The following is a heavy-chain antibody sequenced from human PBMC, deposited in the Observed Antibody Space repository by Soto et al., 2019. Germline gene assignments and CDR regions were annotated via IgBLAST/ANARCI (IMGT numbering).Heavy chain of an antibody. J-gene: IGHJ4*02. CDR3: VRVPEAGRPLFDY. CDR1: GFTLSSYW. CDR2: TRQDGGQS. D-gene: IGHD6-6*01. V-gene: IGHV3-7*01. Sequence: GGSLRLSCEASGFTLSSYWMSWIRQAPGKGLEWGANTRQDGGQSYLVDSVQGRFTISRDNAKNSVYLQMNSLRAEDTAVYYCVRVPEAGRPLFDYWGRGALVTVSS.